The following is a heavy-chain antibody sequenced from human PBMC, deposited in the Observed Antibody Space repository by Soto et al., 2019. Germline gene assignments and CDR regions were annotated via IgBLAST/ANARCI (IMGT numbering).Heavy chain of an antibody. CDR2: IYTSGNT. V-gene: IGHV4-59*13. CDR1: GASISDYY. CDR3: ASNVGSGYSDY. Sequence: SETLSLTCNVSGASISDYYWSWIRQPPGKGLEWIGYIYTSGNTNYNPSLKRRVTISVDTSKNQFSLKLRSVTAADTAVYYCASNVGSGYSDYWGQGTLVTGSS. D-gene: IGHD1-26*01. J-gene: IGHJ4*02.